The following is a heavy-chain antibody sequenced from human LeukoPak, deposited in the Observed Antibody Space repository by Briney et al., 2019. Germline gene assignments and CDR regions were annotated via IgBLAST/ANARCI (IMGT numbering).Heavy chain of an antibody. CDR1: GGSISSGGYY. V-gene: IGHV4-30-2*01. CDR3: ARYSGSYHQGGDY. D-gene: IGHD1-26*01. Sequence: SETLSLTCTVSGGSISSGGYYWSWIRQPPGKGLEWIGYIYHSGSTYYNPSLKSRVTISVDRSKNQFSLKLSSVTAADTAVYYCARYSGSYHQGGDYWGQGTLVTVSS. J-gene: IGHJ4*02. CDR2: IYHSGST.